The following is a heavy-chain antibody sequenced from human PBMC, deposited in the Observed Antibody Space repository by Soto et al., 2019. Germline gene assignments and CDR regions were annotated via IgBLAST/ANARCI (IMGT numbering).Heavy chain of an antibody. CDR3: VMVDNYVTPTPQDV. CDR2: ISPYTGNT. D-gene: IGHD3-16*01. Sequence: QVQLVQSGDEVKKPGASVKVSCKASGYIFGNYGIAWVRQAPGQGLEWMGWISPYTGNTHSATKVQGRLTMTTDTSTSTDYLALGSLTSDDTAVYYCVMVDNYVTPTPQDVWGQGTTVTVS. J-gene: IGHJ6*02. CDR1: GYIFGNYG. V-gene: IGHV1-18*01.